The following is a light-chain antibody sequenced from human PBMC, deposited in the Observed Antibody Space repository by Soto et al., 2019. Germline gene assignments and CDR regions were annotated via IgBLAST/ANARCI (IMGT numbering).Light chain of an antibody. CDR1: RSDVDAYNY. V-gene: IGLV2-14*01. J-gene: IGLJ1*01. Sequence: QSALAQPASVSGSPGQSIAISCTGTRSDVDAYNYVSWYQQHPGKAPKLMISEVTNRPSGVSDRFSGSKSGNTASLTISGLQAEDEADYYCSSFTSRFTFVFGTGTKV. CDR3: SSFTSRFTFV. CDR2: EVT.